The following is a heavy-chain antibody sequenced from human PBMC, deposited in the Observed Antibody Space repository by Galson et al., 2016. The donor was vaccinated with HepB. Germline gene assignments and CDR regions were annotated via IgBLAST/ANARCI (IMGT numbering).Heavy chain of an antibody. J-gene: IGHJ4*02. CDR3: AKDAGAEYGGSSWARYYCDY. V-gene: IGHV3-23*01. CDR1: GFTFSIYA. Sequence: SLRLSCAVSGFTFSIYAMSWVRQAPGTGLEWVSAISSRGDRVYYAYSVKGRFTISRDNSKNPLYLQMKRLRAEDAAVYYCAKDAGAEYGGSSWARYYCDYGGQGTLVTVPS. D-gene: IGHD6-6*01. CDR2: ISSRGDRV.